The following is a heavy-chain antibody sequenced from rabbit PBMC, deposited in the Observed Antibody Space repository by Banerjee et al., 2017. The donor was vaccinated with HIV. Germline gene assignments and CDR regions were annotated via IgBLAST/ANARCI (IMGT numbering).Heavy chain of an antibody. J-gene: IGHJ4*01. V-gene: IGHV1S40*01. Sequence: QSLEESGGDLVKPGASLTLTCKASGFTLSSSYYMCWVRQAPGKGLEWIGCIYAGSSGSTYYASWAKGRFTISKTSSTTVTLQMTSLTAADTATYFCARDTYGYAGYAYAPNLWGPGTLVTVS. CDR2: IYAGSSGST. CDR1: GFTLSSSYY. CDR3: ARDTYGYAGYAYAPNL. D-gene: IGHD6-1*01.